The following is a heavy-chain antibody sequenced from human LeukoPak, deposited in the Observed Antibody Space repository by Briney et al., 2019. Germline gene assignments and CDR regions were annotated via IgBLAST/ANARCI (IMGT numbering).Heavy chain of an antibody. V-gene: IGHV3-30*04. CDR1: GSTFSSYA. CDR2: ISYDGSNK. D-gene: IGHD1-7*01. CDR3: ARGPYNWNLSYYFDY. J-gene: IGHJ4*02. Sequence: GRSLRLSCAASGSTFSSYAMHWVRQAPGKGLEWVAVISYDGSNKYYADSVKGRFTISRDNSKNTLYLQMNSLRAEDTAVYYCARGPYNWNLSYYFDYWGQGTLVTVSS.